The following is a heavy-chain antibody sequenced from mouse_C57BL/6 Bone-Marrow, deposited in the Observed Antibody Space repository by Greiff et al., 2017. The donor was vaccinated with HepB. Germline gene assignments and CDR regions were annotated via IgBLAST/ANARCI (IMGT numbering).Heavy chain of an antibody. CDR3: ARHDNYYGTAMDY. CDR1: GFTFSDYY. CDR2: ISNGGGST. J-gene: IGHJ4*01. Sequence: DVMLVESGGGLVQPGGSLKLSCAASGFTFSDYYMYWVRQTPEKRLEWVAYISNGGGSTYYPDTVKGRFTISRDNAKNTLYLQMSRLKSEDTAMYYCARHDNYYGTAMDYWGQGTSVTVSS. V-gene: IGHV5-12*01. D-gene: IGHD1-1*01.